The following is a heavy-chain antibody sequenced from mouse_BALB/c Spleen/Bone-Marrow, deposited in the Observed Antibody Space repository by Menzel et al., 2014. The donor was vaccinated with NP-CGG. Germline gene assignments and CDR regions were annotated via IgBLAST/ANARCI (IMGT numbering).Heavy chain of an antibody. D-gene: IGHD2-14*01. V-gene: IGHV14-3*02. CDR2: IDPAIFT. Sequence: VQLQQSGAELVKPGASVKLSCTASGFNIKDTCLHWVKQRPEQGLDWIGRIDPAIFTKYDPKFQGKATITADTSSNTAYLHLSSLTSEDTAVHYCASYRYGWYFDVWGAGTTVTVSS. J-gene: IGHJ1*01. CDR3: ASYRYGWYFDV. CDR1: GFNIKDTC.